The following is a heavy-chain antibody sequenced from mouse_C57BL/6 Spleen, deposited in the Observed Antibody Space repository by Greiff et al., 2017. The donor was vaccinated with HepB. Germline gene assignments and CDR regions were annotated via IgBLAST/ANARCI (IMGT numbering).Heavy chain of an antibody. CDR1: GYSITSGYY. V-gene: IGHV3-6*01. CDR3: AREGDYGYFDV. J-gene: IGHJ1*03. Sequence: EVQLQQSGPGLVKPSQSLSLTCSVPGYSITSGYYWNWIRQFPGNKLEWMGYISYDGSNNYNPSLKNRISITRDTSKNQFFLKLNSVTTEDTATYYCAREGDYGYFDVWGTGTTVTVSS. CDR2: ISYDGSN.